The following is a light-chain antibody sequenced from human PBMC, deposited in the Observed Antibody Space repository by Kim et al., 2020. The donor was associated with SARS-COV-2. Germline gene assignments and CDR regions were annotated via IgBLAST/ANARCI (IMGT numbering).Light chain of an antibody. V-gene: IGKV1-39*01. CDR1: QRISSY. J-gene: IGKJ1*01. CDR3: QQSDSTPPT. Sequence: DIQMTQSPSSLSPSVGDRVSITCRASQRISSYLNWYQQKPGKAPKLLIYAASSLQSGVPSRFSGSGSGTDFTLTIRSLQPEDFATYYCQQSDSTPPTFGQGTKVDIK. CDR2: AAS.